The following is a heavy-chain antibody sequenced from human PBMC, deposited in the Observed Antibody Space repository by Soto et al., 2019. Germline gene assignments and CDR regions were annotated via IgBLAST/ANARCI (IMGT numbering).Heavy chain of an antibody. J-gene: IGHJ6*02. V-gene: IGHV6-1*01. CDR3: TGITWFRGMDV. Sequence: SQTLSLTRVISGDSVSSNSAGWNWTRQSPSRGLEWLGRTYYKSKWNNDYALSVKSRITINPDTPKNQFSLHLYSVTPEDTAVYYCTGITWFRGMDVWGQGTPVP. CDR2: TYYKSKWNN. D-gene: IGHD3-10*01. CDR1: GDSVSSNSAG.